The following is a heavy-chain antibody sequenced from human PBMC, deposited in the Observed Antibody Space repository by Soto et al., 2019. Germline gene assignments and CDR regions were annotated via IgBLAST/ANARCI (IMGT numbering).Heavy chain of an antibody. V-gene: IGHV1-69*13. J-gene: IGHJ4*02. CDR2: IIPIFGTA. CDR3: ARDRSRYYYDSSGYYFDY. D-gene: IGHD3-22*01. CDR1: GGTFSSYA. Sequence: SVKVSCKASGGTFSSYAISWVRQAPGQGLEWMGGIIPIFGTANYAQKFQGRVTITADESTSTAYMELSSLRSEDTAVYYCARDRSRYYYDSSGYYFDYWGQGTLVTVSS.